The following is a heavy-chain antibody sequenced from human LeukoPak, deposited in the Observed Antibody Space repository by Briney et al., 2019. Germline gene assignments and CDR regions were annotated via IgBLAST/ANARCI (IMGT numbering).Heavy chain of an antibody. CDR2: TYYRSKWYN. CDR1: GDSVSSNSAA. CDR3: ARDRGVVPAAMQDYYYYGMDV. D-gene: IGHD2-2*01. Sequence: SQTLSLTCAISGDSVSSNSAAWNWIRQSPSRGLEWLGRTYYRSKWYNDYAVSVKSRITINPDTSKNQFSLQLNSVTPEDTAVYYCARDRGVVPAAMQDYYYYGMDVWGQGTTVTVSS. V-gene: IGHV6-1*01. J-gene: IGHJ6*02.